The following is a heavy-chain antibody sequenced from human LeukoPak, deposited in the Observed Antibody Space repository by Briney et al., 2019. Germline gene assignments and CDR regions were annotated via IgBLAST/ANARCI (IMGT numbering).Heavy chain of an antibody. J-gene: IGHJ4*02. CDR2: INPDGSGT. CDR3: ARDSGSGSYSGY. Sequence: PGGSLRLPCAASGFTFSSYWMHWVRQSPGKGLVWVSRINPDGSGTSHADSVKGRFTISRDNAKNTLYLQMNSLRAEDTAVYYCARDSGSGSYSGYWGLGTLVTVSS. V-gene: IGHV3-74*01. D-gene: IGHD3-10*01. CDR1: GFTFSSYW.